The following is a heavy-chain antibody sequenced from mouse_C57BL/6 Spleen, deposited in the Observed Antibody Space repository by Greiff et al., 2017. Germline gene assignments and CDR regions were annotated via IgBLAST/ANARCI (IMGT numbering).Heavy chain of an antibody. CDR1: GFTFTDYY. CDR2: IRNKANGYTT. V-gene: IGHV7-3*01. J-gene: IGHJ3*01. CDR3: ARYRSTWFAY. Sequence: EVKLVESGGGLVQPGGSLSLSCAASGFTFTDYYMSWVRQPPGKALEWLGFIRNKANGYTTEYSASVKGRFTISRDNSPSILYLQMNALRAEDSATYYCARYRSTWFAYWGQGTLVTVSA.